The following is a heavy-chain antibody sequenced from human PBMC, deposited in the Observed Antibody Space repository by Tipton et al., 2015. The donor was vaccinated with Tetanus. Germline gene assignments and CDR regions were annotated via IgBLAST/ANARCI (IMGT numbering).Heavy chain of an antibody. J-gene: IGHJ3*02. Sequence: SLRLSCAASGFTFSRYGMHWVRQAPGKGLEWVGVIWYDASNKNYADSVKGRFTISRDNSKNTLFLQMSSLRAEDTAVYYCARGDYDSLTGYARGFDIWGQGTMVTVSS. CDR1: GFTFSRYG. D-gene: IGHD3-9*01. V-gene: IGHV3-33*01. CDR2: IWYDASNK. CDR3: ARGDYDSLTGYARGFDI.